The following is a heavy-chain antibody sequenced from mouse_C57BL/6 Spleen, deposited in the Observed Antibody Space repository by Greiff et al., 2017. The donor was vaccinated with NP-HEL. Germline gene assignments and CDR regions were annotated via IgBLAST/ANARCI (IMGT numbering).Heavy chain of an antibody. J-gene: IGHJ4*01. CDR3: ASMESDYPGAMDY. D-gene: IGHD2-13*01. CDR2: ISYDGSN. Sequence: EVKLQESGPGLVKPSQSLSLTCSVTGYSITSGYYWNWIRQFPGNKLEWMGYISYDGSNNYNPSLKNRISITRDTSKKQFFLKLNSVTTEDTATYYCASMESDYPGAMDYWGQGTSVTVSS. V-gene: IGHV3-6*01. CDR1: GYSITSGYY.